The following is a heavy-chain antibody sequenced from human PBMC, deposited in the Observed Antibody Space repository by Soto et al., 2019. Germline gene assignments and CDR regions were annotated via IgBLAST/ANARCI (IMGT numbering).Heavy chain of an antibody. CDR3: AKDSTYGMDV. CDR1: GFTFSSYG. Sequence: LRLSCAASGFTFSSYGMHWVRQAPGKGLEWVAVISYDGSNKYYADSVKGRFTISRDNSKNTLYLQMNSLRAEDTAVYYCAKDSTYGMDVWGQGTTVTVSS. J-gene: IGHJ6*02. V-gene: IGHV3-30*18. CDR2: ISYDGSNK.